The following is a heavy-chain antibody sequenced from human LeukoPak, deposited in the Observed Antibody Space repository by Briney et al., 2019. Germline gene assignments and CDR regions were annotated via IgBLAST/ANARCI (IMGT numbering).Heavy chain of an antibody. D-gene: IGHD1-26*01. V-gene: IGHV3-53*01. CDR1: GFTVSSNY. CDR3: AKDYSGSYYAFDY. Sequence: GGSLRLSCAASGFTVSSNYMSWVRQAPGKGLEWVSVIYSGGSTYYADSVKGRFTISRDNSKNTLYLQMNSLRAEDTAVYYCAKDYSGSYYAFDYWGQGTLVTVSS. CDR2: IYSGGST. J-gene: IGHJ4*02.